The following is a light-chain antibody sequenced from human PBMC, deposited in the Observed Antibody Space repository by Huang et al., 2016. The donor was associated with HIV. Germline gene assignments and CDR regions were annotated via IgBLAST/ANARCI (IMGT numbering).Light chain of an antibody. CDR1: QDITNF. V-gene: IGKV1-33*01. Sequence: DIQMTQSPSSLSASVGDRVTITCQASQDITNFLNWFQQKPGKAPKLLIDDASNLEIGVPPRFSGRGAGTDFTFTIISLQPEDFATYYCQHYDKLPPTFGQGTKLEIK. CDR2: DAS. J-gene: IGKJ2*01. CDR3: QHYDKLPPT.